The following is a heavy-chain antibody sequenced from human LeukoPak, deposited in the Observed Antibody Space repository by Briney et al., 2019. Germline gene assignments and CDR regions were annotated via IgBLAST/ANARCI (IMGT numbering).Heavy chain of an antibody. Sequence: SESPSLTCTVAGGSIDIYYWSWIRLPAGEGLGWIGRVYSSGSTNYNPSLKSRVSMSVDTSKNQFSLKLTSVTAADTAVYYCARGGKATVVTMWGQGILVTVSS. V-gene: IGHV4-4*07. CDR2: VYSSGST. D-gene: IGHD4-23*01. CDR3: ARGGKATVVTM. CDR1: GGSIDIYY. J-gene: IGHJ4*02.